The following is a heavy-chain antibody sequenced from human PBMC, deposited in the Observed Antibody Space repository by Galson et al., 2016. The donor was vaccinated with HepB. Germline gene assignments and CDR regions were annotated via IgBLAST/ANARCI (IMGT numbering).Heavy chain of an antibody. D-gene: IGHD2-15*01. V-gene: IGHV1-2*02. Sequence: SVKVSCKASGYTFIGYYVHWVRQAPGQGLEWMGWINPNTGGTKYAQKFQGRVTMTRDTSISTAYMDLSSLRSDDTAVYYCARVTGYCSGGSCANWFDPWGQGTLVTVSS. CDR2: INPNTGGT. CDR1: GYTFIGYY. J-gene: IGHJ5*02. CDR3: ARVTGYCSGGSCANWFDP.